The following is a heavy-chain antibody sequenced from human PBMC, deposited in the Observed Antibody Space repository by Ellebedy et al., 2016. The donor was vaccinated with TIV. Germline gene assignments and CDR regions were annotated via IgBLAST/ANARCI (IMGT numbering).Heavy chain of an antibody. CDR1: GDSMISSTYF. Sequence: MPSETLSLTCTVSGDSMISSTYFWGWIRQPPGKGLEWIGSFYYSGSAYYNPSLKSRVSMSVDTSRNDFSLKVDSVTAADTAVYYCARQVVAGTEFDYWGQGTLVTVSS. J-gene: IGHJ4*02. D-gene: IGHD6-19*01. CDR3: ARQVVAGTEFDY. V-gene: IGHV4-39*07. CDR2: FYYSGSA.